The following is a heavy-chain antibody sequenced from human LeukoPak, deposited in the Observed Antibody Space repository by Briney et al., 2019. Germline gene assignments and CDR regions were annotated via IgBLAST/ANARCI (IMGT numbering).Heavy chain of an antibody. J-gene: IGHJ4*02. D-gene: IGHD3-22*01. CDR2: IYYSGST. V-gene: IGHV4-39*06. CDR1: GGSISSSSYY. Sequence: SETLSLTCTVSGGSISSSSYYWGWIRQPPGKGLEWIGSIYYSGSTYYNPSLKSRVTISVDTSKNQFTLRLSSVTAADTAVYYCARVTGYMIEDYFDYWGQGTLVTVSS. CDR3: ARVTGYMIEDYFDY.